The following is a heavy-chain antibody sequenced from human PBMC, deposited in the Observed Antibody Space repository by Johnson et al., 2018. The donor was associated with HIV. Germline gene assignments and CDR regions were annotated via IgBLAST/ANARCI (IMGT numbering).Heavy chain of an antibody. D-gene: IGHD4-23*01. CDR1: GFTLSSYG. CDR2: ISYDGSNK. J-gene: IGHJ3*01. CDR3: AKSPGKDNGGNSGGIDF. Sequence: QVQLVESGGGVVQPGGSLRLSCAASGFTLSSYGMDWVRQVPGKGLEWVAAISYDGSNKYYADSVKGRFTISRDNSKNTLYLQMNSLRAEDTAVYYCAKSPGKDNGGNSGGIDFWGQGTRVTVSS. V-gene: IGHV3-30*18.